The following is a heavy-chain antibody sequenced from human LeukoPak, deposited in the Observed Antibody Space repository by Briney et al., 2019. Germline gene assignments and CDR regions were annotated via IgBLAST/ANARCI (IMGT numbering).Heavy chain of an antibody. Sequence: GGSLRLSCVASGLTFSSYSMNWVRQAPGKGLEWVSSISSSSSYIYYADSVKGRFTISRDNAKNSLYLQMNSLRAEDTAVYYCARDRGLGTFDYWGQGTLVTVSS. CDR2: ISSSSSYI. V-gene: IGHV3-21*01. D-gene: IGHD1-1*01. J-gene: IGHJ4*02. CDR1: GLTFSSYS. CDR3: ARDRGLGTFDY.